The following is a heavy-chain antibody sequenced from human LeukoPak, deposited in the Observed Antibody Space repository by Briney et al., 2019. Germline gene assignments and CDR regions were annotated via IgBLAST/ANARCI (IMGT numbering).Heavy chain of an antibody. Sequence: SETLSLTCTVSGGSISSYYWSWIRQPPGKGLEWIGYIYYSGSTNFNPSPKSRVSISVDTSKNQFSLKLSSVIAADTAVYYCARTMKGDFWSGYSYYYYYYMDVWGKGTTVTVSS. CDR3: ARTMKGDFWSGYSYYYYYYMDV. D-gene: IGHD3-3*01. CDR2: IYYSGST. J-gene: IGHJ6*03. CDR1: GGSISSYY. V-gene: IGHV4-59*01.